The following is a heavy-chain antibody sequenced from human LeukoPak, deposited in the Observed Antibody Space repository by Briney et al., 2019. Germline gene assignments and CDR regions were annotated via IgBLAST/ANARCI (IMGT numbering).Heavy chain of an antibody. V-gene: IGHV3-23*01. CDR1: GVTFKYYG. CDR3: AKDGAWLRFDD. J-gene: IGHJ4*02. CDR2: ISPGGGPT. D-gene: IGHD5-12*01. Sequence: PGGSLRPSCEASGVTFKYYGMNWVRQAPGKGLEWVSGISPGGGPTYYADSVRGRFTISRDDSKNTLYLQMKNLRAEDTAVYYCAKDGAWLRFDDWGQGILVTVSS.